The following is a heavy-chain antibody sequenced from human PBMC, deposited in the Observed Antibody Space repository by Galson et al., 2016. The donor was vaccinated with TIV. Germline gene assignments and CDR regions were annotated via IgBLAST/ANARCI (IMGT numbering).Heavy chain of an antibody. CDR1: GGTFSSFV. D-gene: IGHD5-18*01. Sequence: QSGAEVKKPGESQRISCKASGGTFSSFVVTWVRQAPGQGLEWMGGIIPLFGEAHYAQKFQGRVTISADESTSTVYMELRSTRSGDTAVYYCAKCRNTAMDTYYYYYGLDVWGQGTTVTVSS. J-gene: IGHJ6*02. CDR3: AKCRNTAMDTYYYYYGLDV. V-gene: IGHV1-69*01. CDR2: IIPLFGEA.